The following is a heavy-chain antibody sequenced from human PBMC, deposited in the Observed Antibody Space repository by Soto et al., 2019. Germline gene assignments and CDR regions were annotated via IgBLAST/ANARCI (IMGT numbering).Heavy chain of an antibody. Sequence: SETLSLTCTVSGGSISSGDYYWSWIRQPPGKGLEWIGYIYYSGSTNYNPSLKSRVTISVDTSKNQFSLKLSSVTAADTAVYYCARLKTITMVRGVIMRNNWFDHWGQGTLVTVSS. V-gene: IGHV4-30-4*01. CDR3: ARLKTITMVRGVIMRNNWFDH. CDR2: IYYSGST. CDR1: GGSISSGDYY. D-gene: IGHD3-10*01. J-gene: IGHJ5*02.